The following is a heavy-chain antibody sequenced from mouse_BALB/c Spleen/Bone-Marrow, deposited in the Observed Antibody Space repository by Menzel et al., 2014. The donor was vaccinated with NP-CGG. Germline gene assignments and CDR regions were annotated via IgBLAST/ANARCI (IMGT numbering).Heavy chain of an antibody. D-gene: IGHD2-1*01. V-gene: IGHV1S132*01. CDR3: ARGGNYGY. CDR2: IFPGIGTT. Sequence: QVQLQQSGAELVKPGASVKLSCKTSGYTFTNYWIQWVKQRPGQGLGWIGEIFPGIGTTYYSEKFKGKATLTIDTSSSTAYMQLSSLTSEDSAVYFCARGGNYGYWGQGTTLTVSS. CDR1: GYTFTNYW. J-gene: IGHJ2*01.